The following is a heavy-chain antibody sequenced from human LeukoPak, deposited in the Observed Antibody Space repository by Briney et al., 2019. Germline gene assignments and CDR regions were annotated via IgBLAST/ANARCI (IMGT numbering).Heavy chain of an antibody. CDR2: IYYSGST. V-gene: IGHV4-59*01. J-gene: IGHJ4*02. CDR1: GGSISSYY. D-gene: IGHD1-26*01. CDR3: ARSFSGSYYRGYYFDY. Sequence: PSETLSLTCTVSGGSISSYYWSWIRQPPGKGLEWIGYIYYSGSTNYNPSLKSRVTISVDTSKNQFSLKLSSVTAADTAVYYCARSFSGSYYRGYYFDYWGQGTLVTVSS.